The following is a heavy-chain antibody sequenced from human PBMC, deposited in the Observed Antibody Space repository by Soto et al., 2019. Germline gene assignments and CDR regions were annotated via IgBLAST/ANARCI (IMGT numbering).Heavy chain of an antibody. Sequence: EVQLVESGGGLVKPGGSLRLSCAASGFTFSNAWMSWVRQAPGKGLEWVGRIKSKTDGGTTDYAAPVKGRFTISRDDSKNTLYLQMNSLKTEDTAVYYCTSTAYCGGDCYNPDRSYFDYWGQGTLVTVSS. V-gene: IGHV3-15*01. CDR3: TSTAYCGGDCYNPDRSYFDY. J-gene: IGHJ4*02. D-gene: IGHD2-21*01. CDR2: IKSKTDGGTT. CDR1: GFTFSNAW.